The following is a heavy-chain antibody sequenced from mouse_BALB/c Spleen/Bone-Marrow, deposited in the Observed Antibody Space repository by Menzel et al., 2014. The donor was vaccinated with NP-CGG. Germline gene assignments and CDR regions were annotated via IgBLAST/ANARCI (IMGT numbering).Heavy chain of an antibody. Sequence: ESGPSLVKPSQTLSLTCSVTGDSITSGYWNWTRKFPGNKLEYMGYISYSGITYYNPSLKSRISITRDTSKNQYYLQLNSVTTEDTATYFCARLEEGYGNYEGYYYALDYWGQGTSVTVSS. D-gene: IGHD2-10*02. V-gene: IGHV3-8*02. CDR2: ISYSGIT. CDR1: GDSITSGY. CDR3: ARLEEGYGNYEGYYYALDY. J-gene: IGHJ4*01.